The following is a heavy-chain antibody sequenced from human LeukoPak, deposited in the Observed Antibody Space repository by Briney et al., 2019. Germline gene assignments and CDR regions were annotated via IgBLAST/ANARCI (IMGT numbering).Heavy chain of an antibody. Sequence: GGSLTLSCAASGFTFSTYVVNWVRQAPGKGLQWVSTISGSGGSTYYADSVKGRFTISRDNSKNTLYLQMNSLRAEDTAVYYCAKEGGGYYDSSRYYFDYWGQGTLVTVSS. CDR3: AKEGGGYYDSSRYYFDY. D-gene: IGHD3-22*01. CDR2: ISGSGGST. J-gene: IGHJ4*02. V-gene: IGHV3-23*01. CDR1: GFTFSTYV.